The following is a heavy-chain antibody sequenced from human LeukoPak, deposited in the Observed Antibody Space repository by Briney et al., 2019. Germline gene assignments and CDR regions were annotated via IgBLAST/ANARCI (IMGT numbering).Heavy chain of an antibody. V-gene: IGHV1-69*04. CDR1: GGTFSSYA. CDR3: ARDQEGVWALYYYYGMDV. Sequence: SVKVSCKASGGTFSSYAISWVRQAPGQGLEWMGRIIPIFGIANYAQKFQGRVTITADKSTSTAYMELSSLRSEDTAVYYCARDQEGVWALYYYYGMDVWGQGTTVTVSS. J-gene: IGHJ6*02. CDR2: IIPIFGIA. D-gene: IGHD3-10*01.